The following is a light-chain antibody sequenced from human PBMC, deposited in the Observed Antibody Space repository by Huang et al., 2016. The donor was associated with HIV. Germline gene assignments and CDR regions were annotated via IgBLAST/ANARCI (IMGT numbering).Light chain of an antibody. CDR3: QQYSRSPCT. V-gene: IGKV3D-20*01. CDR1: QSIRGS. Sequence: ENVLTQSPATLSLSPGERATLSCGASQSIRGSLAWYQQKPGLAPRLLIYDASIRATGIPDRFSGSGSGTDFTLTVSRLEPEDFAVYYCQQYSRSPCTFGQGTKLEIK. CDR2: DAS. J-gene: IGKJ2*02.